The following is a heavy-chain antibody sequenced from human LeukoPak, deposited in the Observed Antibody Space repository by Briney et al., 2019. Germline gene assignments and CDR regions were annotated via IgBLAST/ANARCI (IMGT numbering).Heavy chain of an antibody. CDR3: ARDLAYCGGDCYSDY. CDR2: IIPIFGTA. Sequence: SVKVSCKASGYTFTSYGISWVRQAPGQGLEWMGGIIPIFGTANYAQKFQGRVTITADESTSTAYMELSSLRSEDTAVYYCARDLAYCGGDCYSDYWGQGTLVTVSS. V-gene: IGHV1-69*13. CDR1: GYTFTSYG. J-gene: IGHJ4*02. D-gene: IGHD2-21*02.